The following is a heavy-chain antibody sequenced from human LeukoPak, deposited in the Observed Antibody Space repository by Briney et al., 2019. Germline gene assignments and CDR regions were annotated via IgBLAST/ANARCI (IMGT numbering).Heavy chain of an antibody. CDR1: GYFFNKYG. J-gene: IGHJ4*02. Sequence: ASVKVSCKASGYFFNKYGITWVRQARGQGLEWMGWISAYNGNTAYVEKFQGRVTLTTDTSTSTTYMELRSLTYDDTAVYYCASGWFGRAADYFDYWGQGTLVTVAS. CDR2: ISAYNGNT. V-gene: IGHV1-18*01. D-gene: IGHD2-15*01. CDR3: ASGWFGRAADYFDY.